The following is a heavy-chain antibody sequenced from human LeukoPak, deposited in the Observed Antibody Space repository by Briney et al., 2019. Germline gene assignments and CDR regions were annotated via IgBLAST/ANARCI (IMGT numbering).Heavy chain of an antibody. V-gene: IGHV4-31*11. CDR1: GGSFSGYY. D-gene: IGHD2-21*02. Sequence: SETLSLTCAVYGGSFSGYYWSWIRQHPGKGLEWIGYIYYSGSTYYNPSLKSRVTISVDTSKNQFSLKLSSVTAADTAVYYCARDRAYCGGDCLLYGMDVWGQGTTVTVSS. CDR2: IYYSGST. J-gene: IGHJ6*02. CDR3: ARDRAYCGGDCLLYGMDV.